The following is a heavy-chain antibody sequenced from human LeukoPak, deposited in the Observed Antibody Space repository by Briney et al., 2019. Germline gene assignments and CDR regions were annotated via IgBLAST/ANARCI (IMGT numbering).Heavy chain of an antibody. CDR3: ARRVSDPLKVDY. CDR2: IYYSGST. J-gene: IGHJ4*02. V-gene: IGHV4-31*03. Sequence: SQTLSLTCTVSGGSISSGSFYWSWIRQHPGKGLEWIGYIYYSGSTYYNPSLKSRITISVDTSKNQFSLKLSSVTAADTAVYYCARRVSDPLKVDYWGQGTLVTVSS. D-gene: IGHD3-22*01. CDR1: GGSISSGSFY.